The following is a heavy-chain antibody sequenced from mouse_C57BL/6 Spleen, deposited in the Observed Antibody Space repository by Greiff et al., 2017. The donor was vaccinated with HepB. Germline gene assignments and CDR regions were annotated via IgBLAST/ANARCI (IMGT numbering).Heavy chain of an antibody. J-gene: IGHJ4*01. D-gene: IGHD2-3*01. V-gene: IGHV1-82*01. CDR1: GYAFSSSW. CDR2: IYPGDGDT. CDR3: AKEGGYYVAIGC. Sequence: VKLQESGPELVKPGASVKISCKASGYAFSSSWMNWVKQRPGKGLEWIGRIYPGDGDTNYNGKFKGKATLTADKSASTAYMQLSSLTSEDSAVYFGAKEGGYYVAIGCWGEGTPVTVSS.